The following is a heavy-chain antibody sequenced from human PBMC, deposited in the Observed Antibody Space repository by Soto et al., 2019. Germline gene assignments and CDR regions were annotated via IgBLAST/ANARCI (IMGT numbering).Heavy chain of an antibody. CDR2: IYPGDSDT. V-gene: IGHV5-51*01. D-gene: IGHD3-3*01. CDR3: ARRILGGVTSPFDY. CDR1: GYSFTSYW. J-gene: IGHJ4*02. Sequence: PVESLKISCKGSGYSFTSYWIGWVRQIPGKGLEWMGFIYPGDSDTRYRPSFQGQGTISAAKSISTDYLQWRSLKASDTAMYYWARRILGGVTSPFDYWGQGVLVTVSS.